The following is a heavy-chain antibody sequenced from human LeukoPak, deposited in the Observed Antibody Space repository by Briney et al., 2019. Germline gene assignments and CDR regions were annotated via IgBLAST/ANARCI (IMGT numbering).Heavy chain of an antibody. J-gene: IGHJ4*02. V-gene: IGHV6-1*01. Sequence: PSQTLSLTCVISGDSVSSNSAAWTWIRQSPSRGLVWLGRTYYRSKWYSNYALSVKSRITINPDTSKNQFSLQLNSVTPEDTAVYYCARETTNYYFFDYWGQGTLVTVSS. CDR2: TYYRSKWYS. CDR3: ARETTNYYFFDY. D-gene: IGHD1-7*01. CDR1: GDSVSSNSAA.